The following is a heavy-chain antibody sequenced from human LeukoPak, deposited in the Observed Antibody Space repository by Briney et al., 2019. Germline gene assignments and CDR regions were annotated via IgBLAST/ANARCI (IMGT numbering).Heavy chain of an antibody. CDR3: ARGGFKSYAFDI. V-gene: IGHV1-8*02. J-gene: IGHJ3*02. CDR1: GYTFTGYY. CDR2: MNPNSGNT. Sequence: ASVKVSCKASGYTFTGYYMHWVRQATGQGLEWMGWMNPNSGNTGYAQKFQGRVTMTRNTSISTAYMELSSLRSEDTAVYYCARGGFKSYAFDIWGQGTMVTVSS.